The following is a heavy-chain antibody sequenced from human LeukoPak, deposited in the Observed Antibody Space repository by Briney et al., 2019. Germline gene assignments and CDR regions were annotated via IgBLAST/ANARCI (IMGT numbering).Heavy chain of an antibody. J-gene: IGHJ4*02. D-gene: IGHD3-3*01. CDR3: ARGRGLGVVSPYFDY. V-gene: IGHV3-53*01. Sequence: GGSLRLSCVVSGFSVRNNYIIWVRQAPGNGLERVSVIYGDGRTSHSASVRGRFTISRDNSKNIVSLQMNNLRAEDTAVYYCARGRGLGVVSPYFDYWGQGTLVTASS. CDR2: IYGDGRT. CDR1: GFSVRNNY.